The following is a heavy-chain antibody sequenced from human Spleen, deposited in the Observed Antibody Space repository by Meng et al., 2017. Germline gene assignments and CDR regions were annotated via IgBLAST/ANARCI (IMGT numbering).Heavy chain of an antibody. V-gene: IGHV4-38-2*01. CDR1: GYSITGSYN. Sequence: SQTLSLTCAVSGYSITGSYNWGWIRQSPGKGLEWIGSIYQSGSTYYNPSLKSRVTISVDTSKNQFSLKLSSVTAADTAVYYCARVNDYGDYEGSIDYWGQGTLVTVSS. CDR3: ARVNDYGDYEGSIDY. J-gene: IGHJ4*02. CDR2: IYQSGST. D-gene: IGHD4-17*01.